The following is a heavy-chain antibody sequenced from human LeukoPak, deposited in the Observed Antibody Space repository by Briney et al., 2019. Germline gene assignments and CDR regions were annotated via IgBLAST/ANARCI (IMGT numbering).Heavy chain of an antibody. CDR3: ARHLSWTGAFDI. Sequence: GGSLRLSCAPSGFTFSSYWMHWVRQAPGKGREWVANIKQEGSEKYYVDSVKGRFTISRENAKNSLYLQMDTLRAEDTAVYYCARHLSWTGAFDIWGQGTMVTVSS. V-gene: IGHV3-7*04. CDR1: GFTFSSYW. J-gene: IGHJ3*02. CDR2: IKQEGSEK. D-gene: IGHD3/OR15-3a*01.